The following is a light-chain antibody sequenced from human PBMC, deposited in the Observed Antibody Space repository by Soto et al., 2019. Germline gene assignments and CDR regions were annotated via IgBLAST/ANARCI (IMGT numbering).Light chain of an antibody. Sequence: DIQMTQSPSTLSASVGERVTISCRANESISNSLAWYQQKPGKAPKLLIYDVSSLESGVPSRFRGSGSGTEFTLTISSLQPDDFATYYCQQYNTFLLTFGQGTKVGIK. CDR1: ESISNS. CDR3: QQYNTFLLT. CDR2: DVS. V-gene: IGKV1-5*01. J-gene: IGKJ1*01.